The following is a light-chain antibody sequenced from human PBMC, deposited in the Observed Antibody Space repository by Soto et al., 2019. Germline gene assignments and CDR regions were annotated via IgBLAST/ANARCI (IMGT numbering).Light chain of an antibody. V-gene: IGLV2-14*01. CDR3: SSYTSSSTLYV. J-gene: IGLJ1*01. Sequence: QSTVTQPASVSGSPGQSITISCTGTSSDVGDNNYVSWYQQHPGKAPKLMIYDVTHRPSGISNRFSGSKSGNTASLTISGLQAEDEADYYCSSYTSSSTLYVFGTGTKLTVL. CDR2: DVT. CDR1: SSDVGDNNY.